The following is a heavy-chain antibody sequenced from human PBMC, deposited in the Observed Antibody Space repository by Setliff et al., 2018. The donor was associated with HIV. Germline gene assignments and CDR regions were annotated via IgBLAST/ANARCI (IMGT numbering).Heavy chain of an antibody. CDR1: GFTFSNAW. V-gene: IGHV3-15*01. J-gene: IGHJ4*02. CDR2: IKSKTDGGTT. Sequence: PGGSLRLSCAASGFTFSNAWMSWARQAPGKGLEWVGRIKSKTDGGTTDYAAPVKGRFTISRDDSKNTLYLEMNSLKTEDTAVYYCTSRYYYDSFLESGWGQGTLVTVSS. D-gene: IGHD3-22*01. CDR3: TSRYYYDSFLESG.